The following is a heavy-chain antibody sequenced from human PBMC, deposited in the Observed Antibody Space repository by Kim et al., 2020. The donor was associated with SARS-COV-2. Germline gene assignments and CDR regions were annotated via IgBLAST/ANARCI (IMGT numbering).Heavy chain of an antibody. CDR3: ARVDYDVYDAAFDV. J-gene: IGHJ3*01. CDR1: GGSISGF. Sequence: SETLSLTCTVSGGSISGFWSCIRQPPGKGLEWIAYISHTGGAVYNPSLKSRVTISLDTSKNRVSLDMNSLTAADTAMYHCARVDYDVYDAAFDVWG. V-gene: IGHV4-59*12. CDR2: ISHTGGA. D-gene: IGHD4-17*01.